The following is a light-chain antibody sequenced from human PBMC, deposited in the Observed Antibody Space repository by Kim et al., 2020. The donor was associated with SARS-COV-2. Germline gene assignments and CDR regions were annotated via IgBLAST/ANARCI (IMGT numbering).Light chain of an antibody. CDR1: DDISIS. CDR3: QQYGNFPLT. J-gene: IGKJ4*01. Sequence: GSVGDRVTITYQTNDDISISLNWVQQKPGRAPRLLIYDTSDLKTGVPSRFSGSGSGTHFSFTISSLQLEDIATYFCQQYGNFPLTFGGGTKVDIK. CDR2: DTS. V-gene: IGKV1-33*01.